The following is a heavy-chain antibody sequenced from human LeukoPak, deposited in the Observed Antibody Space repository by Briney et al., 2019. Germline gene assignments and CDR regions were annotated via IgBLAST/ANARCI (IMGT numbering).Heavy chain of an antibody. CDR1: GFTFSSFD. V-gene: IGHV3-33*01. CDR3: ARGPPAPMDV. J-gene: IGHJ6*04. CDR2: VSYDGSNK. Sequence: GRSLRLSCAASGFTFSSFDMHWVRQAPGKGLEWVTLVSYDGSNKYYADSVKGRFTISRDNSKNTLYLHMNSLRAEDTAVYYCARGPPAPMDVWDKGTTVTVSS.